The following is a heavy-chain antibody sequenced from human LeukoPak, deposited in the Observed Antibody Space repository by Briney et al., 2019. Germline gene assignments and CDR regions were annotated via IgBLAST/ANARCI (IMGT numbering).Heavy chain of an antibody. D-gene: IGHD3-22*01. CDR1: SGSMTDSC. CDR2: IYPDGRI. Sequence: PSETQSLTCSVSSGSMTDSCWSWFRQAPGKGFEWLGFIYPDGRIEYSPSLRSRVTFSVATSKLEATVRLISVTASDTAVYYCTREGYDRSGYFLDFWGQGTLVTVSS. CDR3: TREGYDRSGYFLDF. V-gene: IGHV4-59*12. J-gene: IGHJ4*02.